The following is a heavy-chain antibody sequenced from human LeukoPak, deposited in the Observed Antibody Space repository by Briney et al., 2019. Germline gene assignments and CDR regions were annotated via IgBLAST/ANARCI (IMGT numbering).Heavy chain of an antibody. J-gene: IGHJ4*02. CDR3: ARGLDRPRGYFDY. CDR2: INHSGST. D-gene: IGHD3-10*01. V-gene: IGHV4-34*01. CDR1: GGSFSGYY. Sequence: NPSETLSLTCAVYGGSFSGYYWSWIRQPPGKGLEWIGEINHSGSTNYNPSLKSRVTISVDTSKNQFSLKLSSVTAADTAVCYCARGLDRPRGYFDYWGQGTLVTVSS.